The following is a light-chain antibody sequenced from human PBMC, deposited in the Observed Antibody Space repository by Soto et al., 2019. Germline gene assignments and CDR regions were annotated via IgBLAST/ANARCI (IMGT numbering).Light chain of an antibody. Sequence: ELVLTQSPATLSVSAGERATLXXRASQSVSSTLPWCQQKPGQAPRVXMYGAFTRPTGIPARFSGSGAGTDFTLTITRLEPEDFGVYYCQQYSSLPRTFGQGTKVDIK. CDR2: GAF. V-gene: IGKV3-20*01. CDR1: QSVSST. J-gene: IGKJ1*01. CDR3: QQYSSLPRT.